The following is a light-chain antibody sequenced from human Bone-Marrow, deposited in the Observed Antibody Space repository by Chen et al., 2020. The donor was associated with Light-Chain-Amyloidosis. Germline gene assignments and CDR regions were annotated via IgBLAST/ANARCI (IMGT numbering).Light chain of an antibody. CDR2: DAS. Sequence: EIVLTQSPATLSLSPGERATLSCRASQSVSSYLAWYQQKPGQAPRLLIYDASNRATGIPARFSGSGSGTDFTLTISSLEPEEFAVYYCQQRSNWPPMFGQGTKVEIK. CDR3: QQRSNWPPM. J-gene: IGKJ1*01. CDR1: QSVSSY. V-gene: IGKV3-11*01.